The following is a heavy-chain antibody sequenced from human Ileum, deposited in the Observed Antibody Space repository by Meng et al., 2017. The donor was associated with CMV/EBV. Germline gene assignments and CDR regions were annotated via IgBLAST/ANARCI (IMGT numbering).Heavy chain of an antibody. Sequence: RLQRQESGPVLVNPSETSSLTCTASGRSTTSSTYYWGWIRQPPGKGLEWIGSVYYSGTTYYNPSLKSRVNMSIDTSKNRFSLKLSSATAADTAVYYCARNVGFYSSQIAYWSQGALVTVSS. CDR3: ARNVGFYSSQIAY. D-gene: IGHD3-3*01. J-gene: IGHJ4*02. V-gene: IGHV4-39*06. CDR2: VYYSGTT. CDR1: GRSTTSSTYY.